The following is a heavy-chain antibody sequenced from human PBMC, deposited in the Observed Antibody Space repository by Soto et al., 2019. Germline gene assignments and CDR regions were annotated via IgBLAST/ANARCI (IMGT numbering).Heavy chain of an antibody. J-gene: IGHJ6*02. CDR1: GFTFSSYA. CDR3: ARGRSRITIFGVVPTRTYGMDV. CDR2: ISYDGSNK. D-gene: IGHD3-3*01. Sequence: QVQLVESGGGVVQPGRSLRLSCAASGFTFSSYAMHWVRQAPGKGLEWVAVISYDGSNKYYAGSVKGRFTISRDNSKNALYLQMNSLRAEDTAVYYCARGRSRITIFGVVPTRTYGMDVWGQGTTVTVSS. V-gene: IGHV3-30-3*01.